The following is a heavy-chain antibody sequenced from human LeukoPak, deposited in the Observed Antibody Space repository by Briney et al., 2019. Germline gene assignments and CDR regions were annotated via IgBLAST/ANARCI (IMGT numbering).Heavy chain of an antibody. V-gene: IGHV1-18*01. CDR1: GYTFTSYG. Sequence: ASVKVSCKASGYTFTSYGISWVRQAPGQGLEWMGWISAYNGNTNYAQKLQGRVTITTDTSTSTAYMELRSLRSDDTAVYYCARGGGSGYCSSTSCKIPWFDPWGQGTLVTVSS. CDR2: ISAYNGNT. J-gene: IGHJ5*02. CDR3: ARGGGSGYCSSTSCKIPWFDP. D-gene: IGHD2-2*01.